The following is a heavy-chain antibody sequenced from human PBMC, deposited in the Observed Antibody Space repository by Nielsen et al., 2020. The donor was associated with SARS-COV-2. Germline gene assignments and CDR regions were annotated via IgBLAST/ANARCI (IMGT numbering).Heavy chain of an antibody. Sequence: GESLKISCAASGFTFSDYYMSWIRQAPGKGLEWVSYISSSSSYTNYADSVKGRFTISRDNAKNSLYLQMNSLRAEDTAVYYCARDFLFTAAGHYYYGMDVWGQGTTVTVSS. CDR2: ISSSSSYT. J-gene: IGHJ6*02. V-gene: IGHV3-11*05. CDR3: ARDFLFTAAGHYYYGMDV. D-gene: IGHD6-13*01. CDR1: GFTFSDYY.